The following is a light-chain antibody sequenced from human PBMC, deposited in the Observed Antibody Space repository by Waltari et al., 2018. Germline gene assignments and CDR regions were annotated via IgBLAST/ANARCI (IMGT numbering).Light chain of an antibody. V-gene: IGLV1-44*01. CDR1: RSNIGHNS. Sequence: QSVVTQPPSASGRPGQTVTISCSGSRSNIGHNSVSWYQQLPGTAPKLLIFNNDQRPSGVPDRFSGSKSGTSASLAIRGLQSEDEADYYCASWADSLNGPVFGGGTKLTVL. J-gene: IGLJ3*02. CDR2: NND. CDR3: ASWADSLNGPV.